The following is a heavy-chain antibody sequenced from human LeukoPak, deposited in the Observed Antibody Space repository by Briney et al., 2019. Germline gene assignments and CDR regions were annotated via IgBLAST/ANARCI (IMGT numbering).Heavy chain of an antibody. CDR1: GFTFSSYG. J-gene: IGHJ3*02. Sequence: PGGSLRLSCAASGFTFSSYGMHWVRQAPGKGLEWVAVISYDGSNKYYADSVKGRFTISRDNSKNTLYLQMNSLRAEDTAVYYCARAPHCSSTSCYAFDIWGQGTMVTVSS. CDR3: ARAPHCSSTSCYAFDI. CDR2: ISYDGSNK. D-gene: IGHD2-2*01. V-gene: IGHV3-30*03.